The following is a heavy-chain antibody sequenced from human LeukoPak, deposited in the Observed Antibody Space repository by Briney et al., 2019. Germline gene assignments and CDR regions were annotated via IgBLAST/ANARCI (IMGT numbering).Heavy chain of an antibody. CDR3: ARAPDYYGSGSYSRGYFDY. Sequence: SETLSLTCTVSGGSISSSSYYWSWIRQPPGKGLEWIGYIYYSGSTNYNPSLKSRVTISVDTSKNQFSLKLSSVTAADTAVYYCARAPDYYGSGSYSRGYFDYWGQGTLVTVSS. D-gene: IGHD3-10*01. J-gene: IGHJ4*02. CDR2: IYYSGST. V-gene: IGHV4-61*01. CDR1: GGSISSSSYY.